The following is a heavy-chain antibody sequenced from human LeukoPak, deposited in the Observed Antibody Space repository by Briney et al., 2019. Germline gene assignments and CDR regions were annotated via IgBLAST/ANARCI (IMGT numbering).Heavy chain of an antibody. Sequence: GGSLRLSCAASGFTFSDYYMSWIRQAPGKVLEWVSYISSSSSYTNYADSVKGRFTISRDNAKNSLYLQMNSLRAEDTAVCYCARANIVVVTAIQKSCYFDYWGQGTLVTVSS. D-gene: IGHD2-21*02. CDR2: ISSSSSYT. J-gene: IGHJ4*02. CDR3: ARANIVVVTAIQKSCYFDY. V-gene: IGHV3-11*06. CDR1: GFTFSDYY.